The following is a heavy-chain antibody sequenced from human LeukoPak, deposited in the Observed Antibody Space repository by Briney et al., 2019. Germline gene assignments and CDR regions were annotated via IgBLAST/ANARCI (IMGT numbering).Heavy chain of an antibody. J-gene: IGHJ4*02. D-gene: IGHD6-19*01. CDR2: ISGSGGST. V-gene: IGHV3-23*01. CDR3: ADHKGSGPFDY. CDR1: GFTISSNY. Sequence: GGSLRLSCAASGFTISSNYMSWVRQAPGKGLEWVSAISGSGGSTYYADSVKGRFTISRDNSKNTLYLQMNSLRAEDTAVYYCADHKGSGPFDYWGQGTLVTVSS.